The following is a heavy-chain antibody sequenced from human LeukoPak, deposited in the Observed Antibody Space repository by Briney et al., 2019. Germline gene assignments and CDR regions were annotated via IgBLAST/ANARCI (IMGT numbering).Heavy chain of an antibody. CDR3: ARGRPYYYYGMDV. CDR1: GGSFSGYY. Sequence: SETLSLTCAVYGGSFSGYYWSWIRQPPGKGLEWIGEINHSGSTNYNPSLKSRVTISVDTSKNQFSLRLSSVTAADTAVYYCARGRPYYYYGMDVWGQGTTVTVSS. CDR2: INHSGST. J-gene: IGHJ6*02. V-gene: IGHV4-34*01.